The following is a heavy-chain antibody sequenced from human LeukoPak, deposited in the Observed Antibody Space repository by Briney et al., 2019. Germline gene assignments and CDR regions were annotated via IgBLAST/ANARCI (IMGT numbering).Heavy chain of an antibody. J-gene: IGHJ4*02. Sequence: GGSLRLSCAASGFTFSSYSMNWVRQAPGKGLEWVSSISSSSYIYYAGSVKGRFTISRDNAKNSLYLQMNSLRAEDTALYYCASVDYYGSGNYYNDVDYWGQGTLVTVSS. CDR1: GFTFSSYS. CDR3: ASVDYYGSGNYYNDVDY. CDR2: ISSSSYI. V-gene: IGHV3-21*01. D-gene: IGHD3-10*01.